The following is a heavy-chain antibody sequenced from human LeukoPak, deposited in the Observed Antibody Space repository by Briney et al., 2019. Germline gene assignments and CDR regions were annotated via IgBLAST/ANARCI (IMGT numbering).Heavy chain of an antibody. J-gene: IGHJ3*02. CDR1: GFTFSNYA. CDR2: VTGSGIST. CDR3: AKLMTAQQLTTNDAFDI. D-gene: IGHD6-13*01. Sequence: PGGSLRLSCAASGFTFSNYAMTWVRQTPGKGLEWVSIVTGSGISTYYVDSVKGRFTISRDNSKNTLYLQMSSLRAEDTAVYYCAKLMTAQQLTTNDAFDIWGQGTMVTVSS. V-gene: IGHV3-23*01.